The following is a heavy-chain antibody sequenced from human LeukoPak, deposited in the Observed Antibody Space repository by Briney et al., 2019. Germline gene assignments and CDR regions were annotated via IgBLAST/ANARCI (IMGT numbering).Heavy chain of an antibody. CDR3: AKDHFDY. CDR1: GFIFPDYW. V-gene: IGHV3-74*01. J-gene: IGHJ4*02. CDR2: IRGDGRAT. Sequence: GGSMRLSCAASGFIFPDYWMHWVRQGPGKELVRVARIRGDGRATTYADSVKGRFTISRDNAKNSLYLQMNSLRAEDTALYYCAKDHFDYWGQGTLVTVSS.